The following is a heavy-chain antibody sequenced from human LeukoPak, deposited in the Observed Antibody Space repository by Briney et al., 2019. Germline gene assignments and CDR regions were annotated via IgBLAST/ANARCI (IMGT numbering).Heavy chain of an antibody. CDR3: ARSDTSGYYHIPTDY. D-gene: IGHD3-22*01. Sequence: GRSLRLSCVASGFTFSTYGMHWVRQAPGKGLEWISYISSSASTIYYGDSVKGRFTISRDNAKNSLYLQMKSLRAEDTAVYYCARSDTSGYYHIPTDYWGQGTLVTVSS. CDR2: ISSSASTI. CDR1: GFTFSTYG. V-gene: IGHV3-48*01. J-gene: IGHJ4*02.